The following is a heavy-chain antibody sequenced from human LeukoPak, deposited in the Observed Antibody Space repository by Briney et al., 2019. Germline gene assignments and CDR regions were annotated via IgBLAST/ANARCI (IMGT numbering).Heavy chain of an antibody. CDR1: GFTFTNYW. Sequence: GWSLRLSCAASGFTFTNYWMHWVRQPPGKGLVWVSRIHSDGSSTNYADSVTGRFTISRDNAKNTLYLQMNSLRAEDTAVYYCARDDAAAGIIFDSWGQGTLVTVSS. D-gene: IGHD6-13*01. CDR2: IHSDGSST. V-gene: IGHV3-74*01. CDR3: ARDDAAAGIIFDS. J-gene: IGHJ4*02.